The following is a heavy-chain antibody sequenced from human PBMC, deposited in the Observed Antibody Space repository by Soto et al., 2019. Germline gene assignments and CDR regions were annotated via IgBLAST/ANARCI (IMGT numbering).Heavy chain of an antibody. CDR3: ARGAYYGDYVLFWFDP. J-gene: IGHJ5*02. D-gene: IGHD4-17*01. CDR2: IIPLFGTV. Sequence: QAQLVQSGAEVKKPGSSVKVSCTASGGTFSGYAISWVRQAPGQGLEWMGGIIPLFGTVNYTQKFQGRVTFTADKSTNTAYMELNSLRSEDTAVYYCARGAYYGDYVLFWFDPWGQGTLVTVSS. CDR1: GGTFSGYA. V-gene: IGHV1-69*06.